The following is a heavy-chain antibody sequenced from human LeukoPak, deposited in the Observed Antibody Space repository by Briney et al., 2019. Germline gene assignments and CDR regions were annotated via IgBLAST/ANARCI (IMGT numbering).Heavy chain of an antibody. CDR1: GYTFTSYY. J-gene: IGHJ4*02. CDR2: INPSGGST. Sequence: ASVKVSCKASGYTFTSYYMHWVRQAPGQGLEWMGIINPSGGSTSYAQKFQGRVTMTRDTSTSTVYMELSSLRSEDTAVYYCARGRPTVLQYYYDSSGYYPYYFDYWGQGTLVTVSS. D-gene: IGHD3-22*01. V-gene: IGHV1-46*01. CDR3: ARGRPTVLQYYYDSSGYYPYYFDY.